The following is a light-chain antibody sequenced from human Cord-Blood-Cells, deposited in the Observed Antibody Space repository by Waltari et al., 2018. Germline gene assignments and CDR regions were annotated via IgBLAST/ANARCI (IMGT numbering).Light chain of an antibody. V-gene: IGKV1-33*01. CDR2: DAS. J-gene: IGKJ2*01. CDR1: QDISNY. CDR3: QQYDNLPYT. Sequence: IQMTQSPSSLSASVGDRLTLTCQASQDISNYLNWYQQKPGKAPKLLIYDASNLETGVPSRFSGRGSGTDFTFTISSLQPEDIATYYCQQYDNLPYTFGQGTKLEIK.